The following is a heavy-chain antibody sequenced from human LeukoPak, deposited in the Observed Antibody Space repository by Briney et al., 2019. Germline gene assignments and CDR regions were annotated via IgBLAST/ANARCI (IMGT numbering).Heavy chain of an antibody. CDR3: ARQVDYYDSSGYLGYYFDY. Sequence: PSETLSLTXTVSGGSISSSSYYWGWIGQPPGKGLEWIVSIYYSGGTYYNPSLKSRVTISVDTSKNQFSLKLSSVTAADTAVYYCARQVDYYDSSGYLGYYFDYWGQGTLVTVSS. D-gene: IGHD3-22*01. V-gene: IGHV4-39*01. CDR2: IYYSGGT. J-gene: IGHJ4*02. CDR1: GGSISSSSYY.